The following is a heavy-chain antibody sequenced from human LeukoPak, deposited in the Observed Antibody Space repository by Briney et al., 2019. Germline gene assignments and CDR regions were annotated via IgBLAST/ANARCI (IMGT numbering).Heavy chain of an antibody. J-gene: IGHJ3*02. V-gene: IGHV3-21*01. CDR2: ISSSSSYI. D-gene: IGHD1-26*01. CDR3: ARDLEVGGAFDI. Sequence: GGSLRLSCAASGFTFSSYSMNWVRQAPGKGLEWVSSISSSSSYIYYADSVKGRFTISRDNAKNSLYLQMNSLRAEDTAVYYCARDLEVGGAFDIWGQGTMVTVSS. CDR1: GFTFSSYS.